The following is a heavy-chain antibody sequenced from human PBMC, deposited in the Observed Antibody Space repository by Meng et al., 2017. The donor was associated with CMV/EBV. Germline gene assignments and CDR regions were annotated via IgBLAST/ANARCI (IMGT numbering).Heavy chain of an antibody. D-gene: IGHD3-16*02. Sequence: GSLRLSCTVSGGSVSSGSYYWSWLRQPPGKGLEWIGCIYYSGSTNYNPSLKSRVTISVDTSKNQFSLKLSSVTAADTAVYSCARAHPYYDYVWGSYRSRGAFDIWGQGTMVTVSS. J-gene: IGHJ3*02. CDR1: GGSVSSGSYY. CDR2: IYYSGST. V-gene: IGHV4-61*01. CDR3: ARAHPYYDYVWGSYRSRGAFDI.